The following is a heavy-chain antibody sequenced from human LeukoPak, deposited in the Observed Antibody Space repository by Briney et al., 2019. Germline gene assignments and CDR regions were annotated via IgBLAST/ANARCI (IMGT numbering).Heavy chain of an antibody. CDR2: ISSSSSTI. Sequence: GGSLRLSWAASGFTFSSYSMNWVRQAPGKGLEWVSYISSSSSTIYYADSVKGRFTISRDNAKNSLYLQINSLRVEDTAVYYCADGGRGGYWGQGTLVTVSS. CDR1: GFTFSSYS. J-gene: IGHJ4*02. CDR3: ADGGRGGY. D-gene: IGHD2-15*01. V-gene: IGHV3-48*04.